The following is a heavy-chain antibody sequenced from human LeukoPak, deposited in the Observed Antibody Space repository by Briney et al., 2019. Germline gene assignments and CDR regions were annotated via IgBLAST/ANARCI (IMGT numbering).Heavy chain of an antibody. D-gene: IGHD3-10*01. CDR1: GFSLSTSGVG. CDR2: IYWNDDK. V-gene: IGHV2-5*01. Sequence: SGPTLVKPTQTLTLTCTFSGFSLSTSGVGVGWIRQPPGKALEWLALIYWNDDKRYSPSLKSRLTITKDTSKNQVVLTMTNMDPVDTATYYCAHSQTPILWFGELFFDYWGQGTLVTVSS. CDR3: AHSQTPILWFGELFFDY. J-gene: IGHJ4*02.